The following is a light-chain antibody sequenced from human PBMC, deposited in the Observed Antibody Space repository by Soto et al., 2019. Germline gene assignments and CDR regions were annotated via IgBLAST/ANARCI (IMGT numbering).Light chain of an antibody. CDR2: GNS. J-gene: IGLJ2*01. CDR1: SSNIGAGYD. Sequence: QPVLTQSPSVSGAPGQRVTISCTGSSSNIGAGYDVHWYQQLPGTAPKLLIYGNSNRPSGVPDRFSGSKSGTSASLAITGLQAEDEADYYCQSYDSSLSVYVVFGGGTKLTVL. V-gene: IGLV1-40*01. CDR3: QSYDSSLSVYVV.